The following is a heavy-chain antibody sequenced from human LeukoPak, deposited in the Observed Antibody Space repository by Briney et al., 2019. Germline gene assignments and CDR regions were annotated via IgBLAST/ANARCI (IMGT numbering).Heavy chain of an antibody. CDR1: GGSISSYY. CDR3: ARARPYYYDSSGYYAFFDY. D-gene: IGHD3-22*01. V-gene: IGHV4-59*08. Sequence: SETLSLTCTVSGGSISSYYWSWIRQPPGKGLEWIGYIYCSGSTNYNPSLKSRVTISVDTSMDQFSLKLSSVTAADTAVYYCARARPYYYDSSGYYAFFDYWGRGTLLTVSS. J-gene: IGHJ4*02. CDR2: IYCSGST.